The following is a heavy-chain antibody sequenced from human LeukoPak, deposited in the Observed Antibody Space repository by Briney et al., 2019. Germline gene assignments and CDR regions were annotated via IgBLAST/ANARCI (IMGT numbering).Heavy chain of an antibody. CDR2: ISFEGRNT. D-gene: IGHD3-22*01. V-gene: IGHV3-30*04. CDR3: TRGPATDYYDTSGYCDY. Sequence: GGSLRLSCAASGFALSNYAMHWVRQAPGKGLEWVINISFEGRNTHYVDSVKGRFTISRDNSKNTLYLQMSSLRPEDTAVYYCTRGPATDYYDTSGYCDYWGQGTLVTVSS. J-gene: IGHJ4*02. CDR1: GFALSNYA.